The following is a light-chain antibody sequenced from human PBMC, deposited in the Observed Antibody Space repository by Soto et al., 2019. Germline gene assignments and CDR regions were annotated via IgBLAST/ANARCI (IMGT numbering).Light chain of an antibody. J-gene: IGKJ2*01. CDR2: GAS. Sequence: EIVMTQSPATLSVSPGERATLSCRASQSVSTNVAWYQQRPGQAPRLLIYGASRRASGVPGRFSGSGSGTDCTLTISSLQSEDSAVYYCHQYNNRPPYTFGQGTQVEIK. CDR3: HQYNNRPPYT. CDR1: QSVSTN. V-gene: IGKV3-15*01.